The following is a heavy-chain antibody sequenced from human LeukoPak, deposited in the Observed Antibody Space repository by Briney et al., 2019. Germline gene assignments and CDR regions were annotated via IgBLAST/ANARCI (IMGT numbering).Heavy chain of an antibody. D-gene: IGHD4-23*01. J-gene: IGHJ5*02. V-gene: IGHV1-69*04. Sequence: GASVTLSCKCSGGTFSIYTISWMRLAPAPGKEWVGRIIPILGIANYAQKFQGRVTITADKSTSTAYMELSSLRSEDTAVYYCARDGGGIPYGGNNWFDPWGQGTLVTVSS. CDR1: GGTFSIYT. CDR2: IIPILGIA. CDR3: ARDGGGIPYGGNNWFDP.